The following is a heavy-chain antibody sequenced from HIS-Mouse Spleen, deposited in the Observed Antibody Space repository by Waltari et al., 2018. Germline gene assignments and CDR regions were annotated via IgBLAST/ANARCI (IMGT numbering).Heavy chain of an antibody. CDR3: AREIPYSSSWYDWYFDL. V-gene: IGHV4-39*07. J-gene: IGHJ2*01. CDR1: GGSISSSSYY. Sequence: QLQLQESGPGLVKPSETLSPTSTVSGGSISSSSYYWCWIRQPPGKGLEWIGSIYYSGSTYYNPSLKSRVTISVDTSKNQFSLKLSSVTAADTAVYYCAREIPYSSSWYDWYFDLWGRGTLVTVSS. D-gene: IGHD6-13*01. CDR2: IYYSGST.